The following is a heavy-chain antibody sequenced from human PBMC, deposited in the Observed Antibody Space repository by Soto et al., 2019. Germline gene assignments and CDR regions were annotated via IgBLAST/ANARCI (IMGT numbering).Heavy chain of an antibody. CDR1: GGSISSGGYY. Sequence: SETLSLTCTVSGGSISSGGYYWSWIRQHPGKGLEWIGYIYHSGSTNYNPSLKGRVTISVDTSKSQFSLKLDSVTAADTAVYYCSRGRTAYWGQGTLVTVSS. D-gene: IGHD2-8*02. CDR3: SRGRTAY. V-gene: IGHV4-31*03. J-gene: IGHJ1*01. CDR2: IYHSGST.